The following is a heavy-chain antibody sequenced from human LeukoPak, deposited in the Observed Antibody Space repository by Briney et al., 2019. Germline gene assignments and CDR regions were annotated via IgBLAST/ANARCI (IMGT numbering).Heavy chain of an antibody. J-gene: IGHJ4*02. D-gene: IGHD5-12*01. CDR2: INPSGGST. Sequence: ASVKVSCKASGYTFTSYYMHWVRQAPGQGLEWMGIINPSGGSTSYAQKFQGRVTMTRDTSTSTVYMELSSLGSEDTAVYYCARDRDGGYDLPAPEDYWGQGTLVTVSS. CDR3: ARDRDGGYDLPAPEDY. V-gene: IGHV1-46*01. CDR1: GYTFTSYY.